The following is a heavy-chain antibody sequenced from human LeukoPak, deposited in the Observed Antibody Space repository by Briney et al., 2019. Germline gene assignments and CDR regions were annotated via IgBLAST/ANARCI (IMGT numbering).Heavy chain of an antibody. CDR1: GFSLSTPEIW. Sequence: ESGPTLVNPTQTLTLTCTFSGFSLSTPEIWVTWIRQPPGKALEWLARIDWDKDKFYSPPLRTRLTTSKDTPKNQVVLRMTNMDPVDTGTYYCARMTPDSPSFDYWGQGALITVSS. V-gene: IGHV2-70*17. CDR2: IDWDKDK. J-gene: IGHJ4*02. CDR3: ARMTPDSPSFDY. D-gene: IGHD2-15*01.